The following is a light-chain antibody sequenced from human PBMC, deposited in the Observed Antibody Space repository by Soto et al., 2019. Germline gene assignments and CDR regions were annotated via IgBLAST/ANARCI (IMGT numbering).Light chain of an antibody. V-gene: IGKV1-9*01. Sequence: DIQMTQPPSTLSASVGDRVTITCRASQGLSSYLAWYQQKPGKAPNLLIYAAFTLQSGVPSRFSGSGSGTEFTLTISSLQPEDFATYYCQQLKSYPITFGQGTRLEIK. CDR1: QGLSSY. CDR3: QQLKSYPIT. J-gene: IGKJ5*01. CDR2: AAF.